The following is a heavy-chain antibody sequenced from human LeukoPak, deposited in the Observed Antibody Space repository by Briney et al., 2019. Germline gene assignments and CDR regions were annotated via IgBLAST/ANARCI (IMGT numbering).Heavy chain of an antibody. Sequence: PSETLSLTCTVSGGXISRYYWSWIRQSPGKGLEWIAYIYYTGTRNYNPSLKSRVTISVDTSKNQISLRLSSVTAADTAVYYCARQGIDAFDIWGQGTVVTVSS. CDR3: ARQGIDAFDI. J-gene: IGHJ3*02. CDR2: IYYTGTR. V-gene: IGHV4-59*08. CDR1: GGXISRYY.